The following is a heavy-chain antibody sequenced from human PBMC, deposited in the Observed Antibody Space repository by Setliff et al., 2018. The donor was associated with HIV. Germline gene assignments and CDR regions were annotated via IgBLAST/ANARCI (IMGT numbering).Heavy chain of an antibody. J-gene: IGHJ5*01. V-gene: IGHV4-61*02. Sequence: SETLSLTCTVSGGSISSGSYYWSWIRQPAGKGLEWIGRIYTSGSTNYNPSLKSRVTISVDTSKNQFSLKLKSVTAADTAVYFCARHSPSDSWGQGTLVTVSS. CDR2: IYTSGST. CDR1: GGSISSGSYY. CDR3: ARHSPSDS.